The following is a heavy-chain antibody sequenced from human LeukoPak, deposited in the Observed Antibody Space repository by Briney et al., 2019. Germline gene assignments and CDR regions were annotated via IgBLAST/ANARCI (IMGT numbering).Heavy chain of an antibody. D-gene: IGHD3-10*01. CDR1: GFTFSGSA. Sequence: GASVKVSCKASGFTFSGSAVQWVRQARGQRLEWLGWIIVDSGNTHYVQKLQERVTITRDMSTNTAYMELSSLTSEDTAVYYCATDSTPMVRGIIIAFAYWGQGTQVTVSS. J-gene: IGHJ4*02. CDR3: ATDSTPMVRGIIIAFAY. CDR2: IIVDSGNT. V-gene: IGHV1-58*01.